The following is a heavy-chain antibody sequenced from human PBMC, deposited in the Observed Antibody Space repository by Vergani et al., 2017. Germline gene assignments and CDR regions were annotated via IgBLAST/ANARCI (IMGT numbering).Heavy chain of an antibody. Sequence: QVQLQQWGAGLLKPSEPLSLPCAVYGGSFSGYYWSWIRQPPGKGLEWIGEINHSGSTNYNPTLKSRCTIAVDTSKNQFTLKLSSVTAADTAVYYCAAMAPGSSSYFDYWGQGTLVTVSS. CDR1: GGSFSGYY. J-gene: IGHJ4*02. CDR2: INHSGST. CDR3: AAMAPGSSSYFDY. D-gene: IGHD5-18*01. V-gene: IGHV4-34*01.